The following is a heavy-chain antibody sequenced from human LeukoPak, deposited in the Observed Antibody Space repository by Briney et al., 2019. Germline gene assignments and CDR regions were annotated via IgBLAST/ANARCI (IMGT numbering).Heavy chain of an antibody. Sequence: SGKASCKLSAGTLTRYATSWVRQAPGRGLEWMGGVIPIFGTANYAQKFQGRVTITTDESTSTAYMELSSLRSEDTAVYYCARAGYYDFWSGYPFDPWGQGTLVTVSS. V-gene: IGHV1-69*05. J-gene: IGHJ5*02. D-gene: IGHD3-3*01. CDR1: AGTLTRYA. CDR2: VIPIFGTA. CDR3: ARAGYYDFWSGYPFDP.